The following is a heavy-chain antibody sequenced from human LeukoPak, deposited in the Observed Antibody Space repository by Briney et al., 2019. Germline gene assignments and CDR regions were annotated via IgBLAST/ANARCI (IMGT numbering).Heavy chain of an antibody. Sequence: GGSLRLSCAASGFIFTNYFMSWVRQAPGKGLEWVASIKHDGSEKYYVDSVRGRFTISRDNTMNSLYLQMSSLRAEDTAVYYCATDRGWRTSGYYLYHFEYWGQGTLVTFSS. CDR3: ATDRGWRTSGYYLYHFEY. CDR1: GFIFTNYF. V-gene: IGHV3-7*01. D-gene: IGHD3-3*01. CDR2: IKHDGSEK. J-gene: IGHJ4*02.